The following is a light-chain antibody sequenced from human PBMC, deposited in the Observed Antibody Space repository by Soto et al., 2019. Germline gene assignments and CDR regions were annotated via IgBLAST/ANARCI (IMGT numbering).Light chain of an antibody. J-gene: IGKJ4*01. Sequence: ETVMTQSPATLSVSPGERATLSCRASQSVHSNLAWYQQQSGQPPRLLVFGASTMATGVPSRFSGSGSGTEFTLTISGLQSEDFAVYFCQQYGSCPLTFGGGTKVEI. CDR2: GAS. CDR1: QSVHSN. CDR3: QQYGSCPLT. V-gene: IGKV3-15*01.